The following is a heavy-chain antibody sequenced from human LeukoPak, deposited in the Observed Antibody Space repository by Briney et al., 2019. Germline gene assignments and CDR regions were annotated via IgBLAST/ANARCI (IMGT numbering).Heavy chain of an antibody. Sequence: SSETLSLTCTVSSDSISGYYWSWIRQPPGKGLEWIGYIYYSATTNYNPSLKSRITISGDTSKKQLSLKLTSVTAADTAVYYCASGQRFFDSWGQGTLVAVSS. CDR3: ASGQRFFDS. V-gene: IGHV4-59*01. CDR2: IYYSATT. J-gene: IGHJ4*02. CDR1: SDSISGYY.